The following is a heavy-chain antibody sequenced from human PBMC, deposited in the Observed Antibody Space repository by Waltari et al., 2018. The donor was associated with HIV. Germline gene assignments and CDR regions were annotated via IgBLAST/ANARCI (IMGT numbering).Heavy chain of an antibody. CDR1: GGSISSGSYY. V-gene: IGHV4-61*02. J-gene: IGHJ6*02. CDR2: IYTSGST. Sequence: QVQLQESGPGLVKPSQTLSLTCTVSGGSISSGSYYWSWIRQPAGKGLGWIGRIYTSGSTNYNPSLKSRVTISVDTSKNQFSLKLSSVTAADTAVYYCARAPGYYDSSGYYHQGMDVWGQGTTVTVSS. D-gene: IGHD3-22*01. CDR3: ARAPGYYDSSGYYHQGMDV.